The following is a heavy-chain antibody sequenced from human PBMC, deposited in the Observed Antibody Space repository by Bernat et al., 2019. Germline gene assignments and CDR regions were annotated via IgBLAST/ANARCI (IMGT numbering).Heavy chain of an antibody. CDR2: INTDGTTT. D-gene: IGHD1-1*01. Sequence: EVQLAESGGGLVQPGGSLRLSCAASGFTFSQYWMDWVRQAPGKGPVWVSRINTDGTTTNYADSVKGRFTMSRDNAKNIIYLQMNSLRAEDTAVYYCVRVPNRKLDYWGQGTQVTVSP. CDR3: VRVPNRKLDY. V-gene: IGHV3-74*01. J-gene: IGHJ4*02. CDR1: GFTFSQYW.